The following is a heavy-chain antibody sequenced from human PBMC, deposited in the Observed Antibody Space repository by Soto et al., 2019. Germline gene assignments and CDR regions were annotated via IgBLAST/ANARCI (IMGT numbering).Heavy chain of an antibody. V-gene: IGHV3-30*18. CDR1: GFTFSSYG. CDR2: ISYDGSNK. Sequence: QAGGSLRLSCAASGFTFSSYGMHWVRQAPGKGLEWVAVISYDGSNKYYADSVKGRFTISRDNSKNTLYLQMNSLRAEDTAVYYFANEGGGPYYDFWSGYFSPPSRYYGMDVWGQGTTVTVSS. CDR3: ANEGGGPYYDFWSGYFSPPSRYYGMDV. D-gene: IGHD3-3*01. J-gene: IGHJ6*02.